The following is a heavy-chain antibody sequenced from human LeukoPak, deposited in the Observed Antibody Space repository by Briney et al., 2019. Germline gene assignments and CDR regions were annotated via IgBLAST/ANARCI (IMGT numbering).Heavy chain of an antibody. CDR2: IIPIFGTA. D-gene: IGHD3-9*01. J-gene: IGHJ4*02. Sequence: GASVKVSCKASGGTFSSYAISWVRQAPGQGLEWMGGIIPIFGTANYAQKFQGRVTITTDESTSTAYMELSSLRPEDTAVYYCARLSHYDILTGYSDYWGQGTLVTVSS. V-gene: IGHV1-69*05. CDR3: ARLSHYDILTGYSDY. CDR1: GGTFSSYA.